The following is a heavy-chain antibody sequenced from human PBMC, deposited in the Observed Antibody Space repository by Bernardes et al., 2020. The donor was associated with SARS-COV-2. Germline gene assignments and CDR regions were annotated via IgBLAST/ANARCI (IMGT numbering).Heavy chain of an antibody. Sequence: GESLKISCKGSGYTFTNYWIVWVRQMPGKGLEWMGIISPSDSDARYSPSFQGQVTISVDKSITTAYLQWSSLKALDTAMYYCARRRIPGDYFDYWGQGTLVTVSS. V-gene: IGHV5-51*01. CDR3: ARRRIPGDYFDY. J-gene: IGHJ4*02. CDR1: GYTFTNYW. CDR2: ISPSDSDA. D-gene: IGHD2-15*01.